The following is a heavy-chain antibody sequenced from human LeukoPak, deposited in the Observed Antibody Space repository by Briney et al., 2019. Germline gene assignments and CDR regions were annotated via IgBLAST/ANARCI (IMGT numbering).Heavy chain of an antibody. J-gene: IGHJ4*02. CDR3: GRLTPGQRCLFY. D-gene: IGHD6-25*01. CDR1: GFTFSSSW. Sequence: GGSLRLSSAAPGFTFSSSWMSWVRQAPGKGLEWVANIKEDGSETYYVDSVKGRFTISRDNAQNSLYLQMNSLRAEDTAVYYCGRLTPGQRCLFYWGQGTLVTDSS. V-gene: IGHV3-7*01. CDR2: IKEDGSET.